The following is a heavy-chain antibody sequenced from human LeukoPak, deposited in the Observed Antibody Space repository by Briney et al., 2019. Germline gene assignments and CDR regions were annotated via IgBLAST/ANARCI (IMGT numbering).Heavy chain of an antibody. J-gene: IGHJ3*02. CDR1: GFTFSSYA. CDR2: ISYDGSNK. CDR3: ARDRSHITMIVVAPDAFDI. D-gene: IGHD3-22*01. Sequence: GGSLRLSCAASGFTFSSYAMHWVRQVPGKGLEWVAVISYDGSNKYYADSVKGRFTISRDNSKNTLYLQMNSLRAEDTAVYYCARDRSHITMIVVAPDAFDIWGQGTMVTVSS. V-gene: IGHV3-30-3*01.